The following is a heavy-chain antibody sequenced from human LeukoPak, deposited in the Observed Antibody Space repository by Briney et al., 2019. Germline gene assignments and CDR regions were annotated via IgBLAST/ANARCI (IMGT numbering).Heavy chain of an antibody. CDR1: GGSISSSSYY. Sequence: SETLSLTCTVSGGSISSSSYYWGWIRQPPGKGLEWIGSIYYSGSTYYNPSLKSRVTISVDTSKNQFSLRLSSVTAADTAVYYCAREVLRDGYNYFHFFDYWGQGTLVTVSS. CDR2: IYYSGST. V-gene: IGHV4-39*07. CDR3: AREVLRDGYNYFHFFDY. D-gene: IGHD5-24*01. J-gene: IGHJ4*02.